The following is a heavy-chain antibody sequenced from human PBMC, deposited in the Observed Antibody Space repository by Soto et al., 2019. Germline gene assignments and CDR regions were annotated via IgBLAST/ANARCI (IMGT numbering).Heavy chain of an antibody. V-gene: IGHV1-2*04. D-gene: IGHD6-19*01. J-gene: IGHJ6*02. CDR2: INPNSGGT. CDR1: GYTFTGYY. CDR3: ARDSSPIAVAGTWGYYYGMDV. Sequence: SVKLSCKASGYTFTGYYMHWGRQAPGQGLEWMGWINPNSGGTNYAQKFQGWVTMTRDTSISTAYMELSRLRSDDTAVYYCARDSSPIAVAGTWGYYYGMDVWGQGTTVTVSS.